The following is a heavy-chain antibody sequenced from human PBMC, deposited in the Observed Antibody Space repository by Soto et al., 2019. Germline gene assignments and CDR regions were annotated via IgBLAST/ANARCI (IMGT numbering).Heavy chain of an antibody. CDR2: ISAYNGNT. Sequence: ASVKVSCKASGYTFTSSGISWVRQAPGQGLEWMGWISAYNGNTNYAQKLQGRVTMTTDTSTSTAYMELRSLRSDDTAVYYCARVVVVAATNWFDPWGQGTLVTVSS. D-gene: IGHD2-15*01. V-gene: IGHV1-18*01. J-gene: IGHJ5*02. CDR1: GYTFTSSG. CDR3: ARVVVVAATNWFDP.